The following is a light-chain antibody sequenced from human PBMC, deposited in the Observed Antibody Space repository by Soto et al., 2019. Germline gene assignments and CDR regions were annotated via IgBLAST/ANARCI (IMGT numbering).Light chain of an antibody. J-gene: IGKJ4*01. CDR2: GAS. Sequence: EIVLTQSPGTLSLSPGGRATLSCRASQSVSSSYLAWYQQKPGQAPRLLIFGASNRANGIPDRFSGSGSGTDFTLTISRLEPEDFAVFYCQQYGSSPLTFGGGTKVDIK. CDR1: QSVSSSY. CDR3: QQYGSSPLT. V-gene: IGKV3-20*01.